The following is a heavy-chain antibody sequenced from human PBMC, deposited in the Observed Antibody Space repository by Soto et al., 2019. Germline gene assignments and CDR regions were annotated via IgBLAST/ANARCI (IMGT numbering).Heavy chain of an antibody. CDR3: ATVFYDFWSGYYTQSNNWFDP. Sequence: SETLSLTCTVSGGSISSSSYYWGWIRQPPGKGLEWIGSIYYSGSTYYNPSLKSRVTISVDTSKNQFSLKLSSVTAADTAVYYCATVFYDFWSGYYTQSNNWFDPWGQGTLVTVSS. D-gene: IGHD3-3*01. CDR1: GGSISSSSYY. CDR2: IYYSGST. V-gene: IGHV4-39*01. J-gene: IGHJ5*02.